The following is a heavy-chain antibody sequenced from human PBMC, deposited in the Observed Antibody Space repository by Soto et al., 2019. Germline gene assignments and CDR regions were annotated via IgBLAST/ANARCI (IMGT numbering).Heavy chain of an antibody. V-gene: IGHV4-34*01. CDR3: ARGAPVTRVSYMDV. Sequence: SETLSLTCAVYGGSFSSYYWSWIRQPPGKGLEWIGEINHSGSTNYNPSLKSRVTISVDTSKNQFSLKLSSVTAADTAVYYCARGAPVTRVSYMDVWGKGTTVTVSS. D-gene: IGHD4-17*01. CDR1: GGSFSSYY. CDR2: INHSGST. J-gene: IGHJ6*03.